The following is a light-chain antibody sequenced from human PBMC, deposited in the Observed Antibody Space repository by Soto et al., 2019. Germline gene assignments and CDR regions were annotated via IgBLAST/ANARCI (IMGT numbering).Light chain of an antibody. CDR1: SGDVGGYNY. J-gene: IGLJ1*01. CDR2: DVS. CDR3: CSDAGGPYV. Sequence: QSALTQPRSLSGSPGQSVAISCTGTSGDVGGYNYVSWYQQHPGKVPKLIICDVSKRPSGVPDRFSGSKSGNTASLTIPGLQAEDEADYYCCSDAGGPYVFGTGTKLTVL. V-gene: IGLV2-11*01.